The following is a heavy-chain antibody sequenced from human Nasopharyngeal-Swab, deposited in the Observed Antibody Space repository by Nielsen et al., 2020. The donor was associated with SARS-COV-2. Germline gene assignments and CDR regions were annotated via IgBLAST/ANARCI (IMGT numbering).Heavy chain of an antibody. D-gene: IGHD6-19*01. CDR1: GFTFSSYW. CDR3: ARDGWNYYDH. Sequence: GESLKISCAASGFTFSSYWMSWVRQAPGKGLEWVANIKQDGSEKYYVDSVKGRFTISRDNAKNSLYLQMNSLRAEDTAAYYCARDGWNYYDHWGQGTLVTVSS. CDR2: IKQDGSEK. J-gene: IGHJ4*02. V-gene: IGHV3-7*03.